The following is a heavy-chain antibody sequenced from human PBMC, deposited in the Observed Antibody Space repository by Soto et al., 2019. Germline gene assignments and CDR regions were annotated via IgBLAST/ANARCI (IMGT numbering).Heavy chain of an antibody. V-gene: IGHV3-23*01. Sequence: GGSLRLSCAASGFTFSSYAMSWVRQAPGKGLEWVSAISGSGGSTYYADSVKGRFTISRDNSKNTLYLQMNSLRAEDTAVYYCAKGGAAAGPSDSDAFDIWGQGTMVTVSS. D-gene: IGHD6-13*01. J-gene: IGHJ3*02. CDR2: ISGSGGST. CDR1: GFTFSSYA. CDR3: AKGGAAAGPSDSDAFDI.